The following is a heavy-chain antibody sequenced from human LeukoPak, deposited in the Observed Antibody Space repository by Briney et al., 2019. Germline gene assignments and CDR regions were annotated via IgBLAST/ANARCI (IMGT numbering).Heavy chain of an antibody. J-gene: IGHJ4*02. CDR2: IQYDGSNK. V-gene: IGHV3-30*02. CDR1: GFTFSSYA. D-gene: IGHD6-13*01. Sequence: GESLRLSCAASGFTFSSYAMHWVRQAPGKGLEWVAFIQYDGSNKYYADSVKGRFTISRDNSKNTLYLQMNSLRAEDTAVYYCAKFPSGIAAAGTYCDYWGQGTLVTVSS. CDR3: AKFPSGIAAAGTYCDY.